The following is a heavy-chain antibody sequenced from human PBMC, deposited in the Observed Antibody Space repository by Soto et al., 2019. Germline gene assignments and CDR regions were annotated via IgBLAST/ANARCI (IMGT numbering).Heavy chain of an antibody. CDR2: IIPILGIA. J-gene: IGHJ4*02. V-gene: IGHV1-69*08. CDR1: GGTFSSYT. Sequence: QVQLVQSGAEVKKPGSSVKVSCKASGGTFSSYTISWVRQAPGQGLEWMGRIIPILGIANYAQKLQGRVTITADKSTSTAYMELSSLRSEDTAVYYCARDRADGDYFDGRYYFDYWGQGTLVTVSS. CDR3: ARDRADGDYFDGRYYFDY. D-gene: IGHD4-17*01.